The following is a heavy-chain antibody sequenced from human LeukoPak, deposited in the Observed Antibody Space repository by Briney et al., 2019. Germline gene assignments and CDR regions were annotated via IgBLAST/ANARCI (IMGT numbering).Heavy chain of an antibody. CDR3: AKDLPAPGAFDI. Sequence: GGSLRLSCAASGFTFSSYGMHWVRQAPGKGLEWVAFIRYDGSNKCYADSVKGRFTISRDNSKNTLYLQMNSLRAEDTAVYYCAKDLPAPGAFDIWGQGTMVTVSS. V-gene: IGHV3-30*02. CDR1: GFTFSSYG. D-gene: IGHD2-2*01. J-gene: IGHJ3*02. CDR2: IRYDGSNK.